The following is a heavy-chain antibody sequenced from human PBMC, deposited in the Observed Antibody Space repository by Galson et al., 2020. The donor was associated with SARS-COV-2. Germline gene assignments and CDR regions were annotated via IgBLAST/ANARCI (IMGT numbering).Heavy chain of an antibody. CDR1: RGPIIYDY. CDR2: IYHTGTT. V-gene: IGHV4-59*08. CDR3: AKLAEGRRTSEDY. D-gene: IGHD6-13*01. J-gene: IGHJ4*02. Sequence: ETSETLSLTCTVSRGPIIYDYWSWVRQSPGKGLEWIGSIYHTGTTNYNPSLKSRVTISLDTSKSQFSLSLVSVTAADTAIYYCAKLAEGRRTSEDYSGQGTLVTVSS.